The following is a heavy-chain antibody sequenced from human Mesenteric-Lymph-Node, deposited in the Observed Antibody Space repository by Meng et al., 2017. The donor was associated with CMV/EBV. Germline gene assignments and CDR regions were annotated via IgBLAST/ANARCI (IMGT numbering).Heavy chain of an antibody. V-gene: IGHV3-48*03. Sequence: GESLKISCAASGFIFSSYEMNWVRQAPGKGLEWISYISSSGSRIYYADSVKGRFTISRDNAKNSLYLQMNSLRADDTAVYYCARDSPGLPAASDAFDMWGQGTMVTVSS. D-gene: IGHD6-13*01. J-gene: IGHJ3*02. CDR3: ARDSPGLPAASDAFDM. CDR2: ISSSGSRI. CDR1: GFIFSSYE.